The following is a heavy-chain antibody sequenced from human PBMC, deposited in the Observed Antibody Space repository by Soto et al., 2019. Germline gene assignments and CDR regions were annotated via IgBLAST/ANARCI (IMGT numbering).Heavy chain of an antibody. J-gene: IGHJ4*02. CDR2: ITNGGET. CDR3: AKGIVAGASAADY. CDR1: GFIVSNNH. Sequence: EVQLAESGGGLVQPGGSLRLSCAASGFIVSNNHVNCLRQAPGKGLEWVSVITNGGETFYADSVKGRFSISRDNSKNTLYLQMNSLRAEDTAIYYCAKGIVAGASAADYWGQGTLVTVSS. V-gene: IGHV3-66*01. D-gene: IGHD1-26*01.